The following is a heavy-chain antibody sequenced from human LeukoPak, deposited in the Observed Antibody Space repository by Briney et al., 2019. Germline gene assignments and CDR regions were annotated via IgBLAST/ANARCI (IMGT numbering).Heavy chain of an antibody. CDR1: GFTVSSNY. J-gene: IGHJ5*02. CDR3: ARIWDYDSSGPYNWFDP. Sequence: PGGSLRLSCAASGFTVSSNYMSWVRQAPGKGLEWVSVIYSGGSTYYADSVKGRFTISRDNSKNTLYLQMNSLRAEDTAVYYCARIWDYDSSGPYNWFDPWGQGTLVTVSS. V-gene: IGHV3-66*01. CDR2: IYSGGST. D-gene: IGHD3-22*01.